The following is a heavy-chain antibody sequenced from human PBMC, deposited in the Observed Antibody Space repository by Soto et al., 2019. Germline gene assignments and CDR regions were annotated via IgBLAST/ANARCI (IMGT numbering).Heavy chain of an antibody. CDR2: IYYSGSSGST. Sequence: AETLSLTCHVSGDSVTSGSYYCSCIRQPPGNGLEWIGFIYYSGSSGSTNYSPSLQSRVTISVDTSKNQFPLKLSPVTDADTAVYYCASRHISMSLDYWGQGAQVTVSS. V-gene: IGHV4-61*01. D-gene: IGHD2-21*01. J-gene: IGHJ4*02. CDR1: GDSVTSGSYY. CDR3: ASRHISMSLDY.